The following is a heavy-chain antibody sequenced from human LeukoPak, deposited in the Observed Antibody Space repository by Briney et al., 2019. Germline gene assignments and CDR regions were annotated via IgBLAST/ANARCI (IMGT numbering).Heavy chain of an antibody. CDR2: MNPNSGNT. CDR3: ASAPCSGGSCPPSDAFDI. CDR1: GYTFTSYD. V-gene: IGHV1-8*01. D-gene: IGHD2-15*01. Sequence: GASVKVSCKASGYTFTSYDINWVRQATGQGLEWMGWMNPNSGNTGYAQKFQGRVTMTRNTSISTAYMELSSLRSEDTAVYYCASAPCSGGSCPPSDAFDIWGQGTMVTVSS. J-gene: IGHJ3*02.